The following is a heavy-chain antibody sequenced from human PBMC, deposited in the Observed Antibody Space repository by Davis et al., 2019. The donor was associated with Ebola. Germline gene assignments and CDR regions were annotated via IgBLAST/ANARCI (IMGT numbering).Heavy chain of an antibody. CDR1: GFTFSSYA. V-gene: IGHV3-30-3*01. CDR3: ARGRDWYYYDSSGYSLLDY. CDR2: ISYDGSNK. J-gene: IGHJ4*02. Sequence: PGGFLRLSCAVSGFTFSSYAMHWVRQAPGKGLEWVAGISYDGSNKYYADSVKGRFTISRDNSKNTLYLQMNSLRAEDTAVYYCARGRDWYYYDSSGYSLLDYWGQGTLVTVST. D-gene: IGHD3-22*01.